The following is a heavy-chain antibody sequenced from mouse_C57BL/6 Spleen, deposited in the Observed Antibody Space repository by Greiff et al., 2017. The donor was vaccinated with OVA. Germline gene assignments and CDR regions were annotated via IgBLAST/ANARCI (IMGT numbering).Heavy chain of an antibody. D-gene: IGHD1-1*01. CDR3: ARSSITTVVAEGFAY. CDR1: GYTFTGSW. Sequence: QVQLQQPGAELVKPGASVKLSCKASGYTFTGSWMHWVKQRPGQGLEWIGMIHPNSGSTNYNEKFKSKATLTVDKSSSTAYMQLSSLTSEDSAVYYCARSSITTVVAEGFAYWGQGTLVTVSA. CDR2: IHPNSGST. J-gene: IGHJ3*01. V-gene: IGHV1-64*01.